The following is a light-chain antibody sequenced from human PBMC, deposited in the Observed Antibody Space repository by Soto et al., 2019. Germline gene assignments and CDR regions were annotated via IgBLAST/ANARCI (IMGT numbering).Light chain of an antibody. CDR3: LQASTFPRT. CDR1: QRVLYRSNNENY. Sequence: DTVMTQTPNTLSVPPXXGXXVXSXASQRVLYRSNNENYLAWYQQKPGQPPKLLIYWASTRESGVPDRFSGSGSGTDFLLTINNLQPEDFATYYCLQASTFPRTFGQGTKVDIK. CDR2: WAS. V-gene: IGKV4-1*01. J-gene: IGKJ1*01.